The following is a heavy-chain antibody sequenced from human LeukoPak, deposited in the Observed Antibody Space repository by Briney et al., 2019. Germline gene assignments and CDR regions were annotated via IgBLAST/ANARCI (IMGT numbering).Heavy chain of an antibody. CDR2: IYYSGST. J-gene: IGHJ4*02. CDR1: GGSISSSSYY. V-gene: IGHV4-39*01. Sequence: PSETLSLTCTVSGGSISSSSYYWGWIRQPPGKGLEWIGSIYYSGSTYYNPSLKSRVTISVDTSKNQFSLKLSSVTAADTAVYYCAVIAARRGDYWGQGTLATVSP. CDR3: AVIAARRGDY. D-gene: IGHD6-6*01.